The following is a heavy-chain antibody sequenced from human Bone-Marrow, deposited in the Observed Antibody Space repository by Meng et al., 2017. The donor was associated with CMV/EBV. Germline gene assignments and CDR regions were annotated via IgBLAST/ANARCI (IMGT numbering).Heavy chain of an antibody. CDR3: AHRPTETYYDFWSGPDGGYFDY. CDR1: GFSLSTSGVG. J-gene: IGHJ4*02. D-gene: IGHD3-3*01. V-gene: IGHV2-5*01. Sequence: SGPTLVKPTQTLTLTCTFSGFSLSTSGVGVGWIRQPPGKALEWLALIYWNDDKRYSPSLKSRLTITKDTSKNQVVLTMTNMDPVDTATYYCAHRPTETYYDFWSGPDGGYFDYWGRGTLVTVSS. CDR2: IYWNDDK.